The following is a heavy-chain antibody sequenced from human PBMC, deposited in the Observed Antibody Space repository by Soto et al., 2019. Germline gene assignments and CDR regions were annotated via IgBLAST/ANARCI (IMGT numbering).Heavy chain of an antibody. V-gene: IGHV3-23*01. D-gene: IGHD1-26*01. CDR3: AKDLNRWELLSHTTNPADY. J-gene: IGHJ4*02. CDR1: GFTFSSYA. Sequence: PGGSLRLSCAASGFTFSSYAMSWVRQAPGKGLEWVSAISGSGGSTYYADSVKGRFTISRDNSKNTLYLQMNSLRAEETAVYNRAKDLNRWELLSHTTNPADYWGQGTLVTV. CDR2: ISGSGGST.